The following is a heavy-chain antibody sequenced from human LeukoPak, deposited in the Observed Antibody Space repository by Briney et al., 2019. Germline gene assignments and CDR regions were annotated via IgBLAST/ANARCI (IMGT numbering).Heavy chain of an antibody. Sequence: ASVKVSCKASGYTFTSYYMHWVRQAPGQGLEWMGIINPSGGSTSYAQKFQGRVTMTRDTSTSTVYMELSSLRSEDTAVYYCARVRPRGYSSGWYYFDYWGQGTLVTVSS. J-gene: IGHJ4*02. CDR2: INPSGGST. CDR1: GYTFTSYY. D-gene: IGHD6-19*01. CDR3: ARVRPRGYSSGWYYFDY. V-gene: IGHV1-46*01.